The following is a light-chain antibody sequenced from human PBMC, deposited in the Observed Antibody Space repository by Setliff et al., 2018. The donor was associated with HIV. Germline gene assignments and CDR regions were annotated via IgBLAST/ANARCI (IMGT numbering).Light chain of an antibody. CDR2: INK. CDR1: SSNIGSGFD. Sequence: QSVLTQPPSVSGAPGQRVTISCTGSSSNIGSGFDVHWYQQIPGTAPKLLIYINKNRPSGVPDRFSGSKSGTSASLVITGLQAEDEADYYCQSYDRTLSGSVFGTGTRSPS. J-gene: IGLJ1*01. V-gene: IGLV1-40*01. CDR3: QSYDRTLSGSV.